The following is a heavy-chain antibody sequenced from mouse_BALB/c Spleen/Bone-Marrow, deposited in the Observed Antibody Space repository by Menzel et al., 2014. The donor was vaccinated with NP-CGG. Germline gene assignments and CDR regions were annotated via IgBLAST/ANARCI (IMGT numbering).Heavy chain of an antibody. CDR1: GFTFTDYY. Sequence: EVKVVESGGGLVQPGGSLRLSCATSGFTFTDYYMSWVRQPPGKALEWLGFIRNKANGYTTEYSASVKGRFTISRDNSQAILYLQMNALRAEDSDAYCCARTNFPYYYGSSYWCFDVWGAGTTVTGSS. D-gene: IGHD1-1*01. J-gene: IGHJ1*01. CDR3: ARTNFPYYYGSSYWCFDV. V-gene: IGHV7-3*02. CDR2: IRNKANGYTT.